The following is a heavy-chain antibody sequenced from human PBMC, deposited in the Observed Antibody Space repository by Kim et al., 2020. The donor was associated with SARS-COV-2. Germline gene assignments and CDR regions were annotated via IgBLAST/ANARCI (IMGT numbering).Heavy chain of an antibody. Sequence: GGSLRLSCAASAFTFRSFAMSWVRQAPGKGLEWVSAIGITGGTTDYADSVKGRFTISRDNSKNTLYLQMNSLRAEDTAVYYCAKGYYYGSGTHYNLAFDIWGQGTMVTVSS. D-gene: IGHD3-10*01. CDR1: AFTFRSFA. J-gene: IGHJ3*02. CDR2: IGITGGTT. V-gene: IGHV3-23*01. CDR3: AKGYYYGSGTHYNLAFDI.